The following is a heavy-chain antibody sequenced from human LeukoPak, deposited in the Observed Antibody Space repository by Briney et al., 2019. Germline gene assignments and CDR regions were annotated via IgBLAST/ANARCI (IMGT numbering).Heavy chain of an antibody. V-gene: IGHV3-21*01. Sequence: PGGSLRLSCAASGYTFSHYSVNWVRQAPGKRLEWVSSISSTSDYIYYADSVKGRFTISRDNTKSSLYLQMNSLRAEDTAVYYCVSGNDPDSTWENYRLDAFDIWGQGTTVIVSS. CDR1: GYTFSHYS. D-gene: IGHD3-16*02. J-gene: IGHJ3*02. CDR2: ISSTSDYI. CDR3: VSGNDPDSTWENYRLDAFDI.